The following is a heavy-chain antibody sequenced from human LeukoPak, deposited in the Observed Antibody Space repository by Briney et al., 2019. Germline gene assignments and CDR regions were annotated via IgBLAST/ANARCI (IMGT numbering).Heavy chain of an antibody. CDR3: ARDDNFQFDS. CDR2: ISAYNGNT. V-gene: IGHV1-18*01. D-gene: IGHD1-1*01. Sequence: ASVKVSCKASGYTFTSYGISWVRQAPGQGLEWMGWISAYNGNTNYAQKLQGRVTMTRDTSINTAYMVLGGLTFDDTAVYHCARDDNFQFDSWGQGTLVTVSS. J-gene: IGHJ4*02. CDR1: GYTFTSYG.